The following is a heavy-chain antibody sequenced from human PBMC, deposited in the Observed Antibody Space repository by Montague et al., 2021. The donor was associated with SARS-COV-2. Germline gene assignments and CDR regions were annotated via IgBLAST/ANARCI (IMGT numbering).Heavy chain of an antibody. V-gene: IGHV4-39*01. Sequence: SETLSLTCTVSGGSISSSNYYWAWLRQPPGKGLEWIGSIHHSGSTFYNPSLKSRVSMSVDTSKNQFSLKLSPVTAADTAMYYCARVKWELSVGNVFDIWGQGTMVTVSS. CDR3: ARVKWELSVGNVFDI. CDR2: IHHSGST. CDR1: GGSISSSNYY. D-gene: IGHD3-10*01. J-gene: IGHJ3*02.